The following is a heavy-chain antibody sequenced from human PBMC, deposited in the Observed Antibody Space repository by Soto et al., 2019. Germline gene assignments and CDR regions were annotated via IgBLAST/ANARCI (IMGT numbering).Heavy chain of an antibody. CDR1: GYSFTNYW. D-gene: IGHD3-3*01. CDR2: IDPSDSNT. CDR3: SRLTILEWSI. J-gene: IGHJ4*02. Sequence: GESLKISCXGSGYSFTNYWVTWVRQIPGKGLEWMGRIDPSDSNTNYSPSFQGHVTISADKSISTAYLQWGSLKASDTAIYYCSRLTILEWSIWGPGTLVTVSS. V-gene: IGHV5-10-1*01.